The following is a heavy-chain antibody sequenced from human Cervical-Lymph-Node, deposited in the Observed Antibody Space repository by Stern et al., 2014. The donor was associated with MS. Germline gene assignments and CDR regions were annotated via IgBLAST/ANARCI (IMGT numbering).Heavy chain of an antibody. V-gene: IGHV2-5*02. D-gene: IGHD3-16*01. CDR3: AYRGRTGSFDS. CDR1: GFGLSASGVG. J-gene: IGHJ4*02. Sequence: ESGPPLVKPTQTLTLTCTFSGFGLSASGVGVGWIRQPPGKALEWLALLYWGDDKRYSPSLANRLNLIKDTSKSQVVLTMTNVDPVDTGTYYCAYRGRTGSFDSWGQGALVIVSS. CDR2: LYWGDDK.